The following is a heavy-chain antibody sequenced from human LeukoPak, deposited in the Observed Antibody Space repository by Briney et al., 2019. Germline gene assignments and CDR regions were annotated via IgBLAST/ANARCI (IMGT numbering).Heavy chain of an antibody. V-gene: IGHV1-18*01. D-gene: IGHD3-3*01. CDR1: GYTFISYG. J-gene: IGHJ6*02. CDR3: AREESTISYYYGMDV. Sequence: ASVKVSCKASGYTFISYGISWVRQAPGQGLEWMGWISTYNGNTNYAQKFQGRVTMTTDTSTSTAYMELRSLRSDDTAVYYCAREESTISYYYGMDVWGQGTTVTVSS. CDR2: ISTYNGNT.